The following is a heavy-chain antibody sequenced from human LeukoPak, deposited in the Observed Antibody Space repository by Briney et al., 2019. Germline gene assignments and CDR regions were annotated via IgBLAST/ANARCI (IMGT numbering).Heavy chain of an antibody. D-gene: IGHD6-19*01. V-gene: IGHV1-2*02. J-gene: IGHJ4*02. CDR1: GYTFTGYY. Sequence: GASVKVSCKASGYTFTGYYMHWVRQAPGQGLEWMEWINPNSGGTNYAQKFQGRVTMTRDTSISTAYMELSRLRSDDTAVYYCARKGGDSSGWFTRIDYFDYWGQGTLVTVSS. CDR3: ARKGGDSSGWFTRIDYFDY. CDR2: INPNSGGT.